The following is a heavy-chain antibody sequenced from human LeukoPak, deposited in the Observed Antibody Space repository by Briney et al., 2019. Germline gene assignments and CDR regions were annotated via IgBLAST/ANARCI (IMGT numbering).Heavy chain of an antibody. CDR1: GYTLTELS. CDR2: FDPEDVET. CDR3: ATSPIRHCSGCSCYPNWFDP. V-gene: IGHV1-24*01. J-gene: IGHJ5*02. D-gene: IGHD2-15*01. Sequence: GASVKVSCKLSGYTLTELSMHWVRQDPGKGLEWMGGFDPEDVETIYAQKFQGRVTMTEDTSTDTAYMELSSLRSEDTAVYHCATSPIRHCSGCSCYPNWFDPWGQGTLVTVSS.